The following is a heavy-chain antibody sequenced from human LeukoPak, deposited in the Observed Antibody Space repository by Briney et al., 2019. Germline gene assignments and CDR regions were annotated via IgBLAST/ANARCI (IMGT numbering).Heavy chain of an antibody. CDR1: EFTFDIYG. J-gene: IGHJ4*02. Sequence: AGGSLRLSCAASEFTFDIYGMHWVRQAPGKGLEWVAVISYDGSIKYYADSLKGRFTISRDNSKNTLYLQINSLRAEDTAVYYYAKGGYCSGGSCYSEGYYFDYWGQGTLVTVSS. CDR3: AKGGYCSGGSCYSEGYYFDY. V-gene: IGHV3-30*18. D-gene: IGHD2-15*01. CDR2: ISYDGSIK.